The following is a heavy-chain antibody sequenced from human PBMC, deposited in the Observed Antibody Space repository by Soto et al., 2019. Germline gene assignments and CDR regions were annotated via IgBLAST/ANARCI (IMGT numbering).Heavy chain of an antibody. J-gene: IGHJ3*02. V-gene: IGHV4-34*01. CDR1: GGSFSGYY. Sequence: SETLSLTCAVYGGSFSGYYWSWIRQPPGKGLEWIGEIYYSGSTNYNPSLKSRVTISVDTSKNQFSLKLSSVTAADTAVYYCARAHQRTYCGGDCYSGYAFDIWGQGTMVTVSS. D-gene: IGHD2-21*02. CDR3: ARAHQRTYCGGDCYSGYAFDI. CDR2: IYYSGST.